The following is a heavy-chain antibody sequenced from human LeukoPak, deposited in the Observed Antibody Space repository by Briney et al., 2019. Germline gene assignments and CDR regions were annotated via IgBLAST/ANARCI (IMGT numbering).Heavy chain of an antibody. CDR1: GFTFSSYA. V-gene: IGHV3-23*01. D-gene: IGHD3-3*01. CDR3: AKGGYYGFWSVNVYFDH. J-gene: IGHJ4*02. CDR2: ISGSGGST. Sequence: GGSLRLSRAASGFTFSSYAMSWVRQAPGKGLEWVSAISGSGGSTYYADSVKGRFTISRDNSKNTLYLQMNSLRAEDTAVYYCAKGGYYGFWSVNVYFDHWGQGTLVTVSS.